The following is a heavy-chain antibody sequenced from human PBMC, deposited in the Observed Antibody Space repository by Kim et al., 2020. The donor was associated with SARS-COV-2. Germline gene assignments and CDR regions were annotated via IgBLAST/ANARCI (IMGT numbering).Heavy chain of an antibody. V-gene: IGHV1-46*01. CDR1: GYTFTSHY. CDR2: INPSGTTT. D-gene: IGHD4-4*01. CDR3: TGPAVSTPNYFDY. Sequence: ASVKVSCTASGYTFTSHYVHWVRQAPGQGLEWMGMINPSGTTTSNAQKFQGRVTMARDTSTNTVYMELSSLRSEDTAVYYCTGPAVSTPNYFDYWGQGTL. J-gene: IGHJ4*02.